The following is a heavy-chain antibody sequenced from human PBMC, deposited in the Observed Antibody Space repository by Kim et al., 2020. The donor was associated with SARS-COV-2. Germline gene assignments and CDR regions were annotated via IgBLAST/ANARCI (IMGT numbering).Heavy chain of an antibody. J-gene: IGHJ4*02. Sequence: SETLSLTCTVSGGSISSSSYYWGWIRQPPGKGLEWIGSIYYSGSTYYNPSLKSRVTISVDTSKNQFSLKLSSVTAADTAVYYCARVPIVATMIIDYWGQGTLVTVSS. CDR1: GGSISSSSYY. CDR3: ARVPIVATMIIDY. CDR2: IYYSGST. V-gene: IGHV4-39*07. D-gene: IGHD5-12*01.